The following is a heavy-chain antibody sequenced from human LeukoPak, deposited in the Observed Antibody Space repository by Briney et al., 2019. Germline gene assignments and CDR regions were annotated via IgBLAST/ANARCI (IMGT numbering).Heavy chain of an antibody. J-gene: IGHJ5*01. D-gene: IGHD6-19*01. V-gene: IGHV3-30*03. Sequence: GGSLRLSCAASGFTFSNYGLHWVRQVPGKGLEWVAVISYDGSNKYYADSVKGRFTISRDNSKNTLWLQMNSLSTDDTAVYYCARDRRNIAVTGSNWFDFWGQGTVVTVSS. CDR2: ISYDGSNK. CDR1: GFTFSNYG. CDR3: ARDRRNIAVTGSNWFDF.